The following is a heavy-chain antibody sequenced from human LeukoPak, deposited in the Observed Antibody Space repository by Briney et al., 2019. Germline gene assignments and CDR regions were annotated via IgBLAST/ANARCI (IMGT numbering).Heavy chain of an antibody. CDR3: ARDQERGVVPAAFPY. D-gene: IGHD2-2*01. CDR1: GFIFSSFW. V-gene: IGHV3-7*01. J-gene: IGHJ4*02. CDR2: IKQDGSEK. Sequence: GGSLRLSCAASGFIFSSFWMSWVRQAPGKGLEWVANIKQDGSEKYYVDSVKGRFTISRDNSKNTLYLQMNSLRAEDTTVYYCARDQERGVVPAAFPYWGQGTLVTVSS.